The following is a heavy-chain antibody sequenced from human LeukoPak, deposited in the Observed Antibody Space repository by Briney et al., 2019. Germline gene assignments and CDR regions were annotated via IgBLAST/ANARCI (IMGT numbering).Heavy chain of an antibody. Sequence: GESLKISCKGSGYSFASYWIAWVRQMPGKGLEWMGVIYPGTADITYSPSFQGQVTISADKSVSTAYLHWSSLKASDTAMYYCARRGAGLDYWGQGTLVTVSS. V-gene: IGHV5-51*01. CDR1: GYSFASYW. CDR3: ARRGAGLDY. D-gene: IGHD1-26*01. CDR2: IYPGTADI. J-gene: IGHJ4*02.